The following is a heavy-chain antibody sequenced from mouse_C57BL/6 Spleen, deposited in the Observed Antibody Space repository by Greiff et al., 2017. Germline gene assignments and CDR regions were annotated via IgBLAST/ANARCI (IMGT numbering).Heavy chain of an antibody. CDR3: VRLPDYGSSYERYFDV. Sequence: VQVVESGGGLVQPKGSLKLSCAASGFSFNTYAMNWVRQAPGKGLEWVARIRSKSNNCATYYADSVKDRFTISRDDSESMLSMQMNKLKTEYRAMYYCVRLPDYGSSYERYFDVWGTGTTVTVAS. CDR2: IRSKSNNCAT. J-gene: IGHJ1*03. CDR1: GFSFNTYA. D-gene: IGHD1-1*01. V-gene: IGHV10-1*01.